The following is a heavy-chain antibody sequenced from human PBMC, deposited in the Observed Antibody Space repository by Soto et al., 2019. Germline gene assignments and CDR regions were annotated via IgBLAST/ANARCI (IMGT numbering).Heavy chain of an antibody. J-gene: IGHJ6*03. Sequence: SETLSLTCAVYGGSFSGYYWSWIRQPPGKGLEWIGEINHSGSTNYNPSLKSRVTISVDTSKNQFSLKLSSVTAADTAVYYCARGVTTVSYYYYMDVWGKGTTVT. D-gene: IGHD4-17*01. CDR1: GGSFSGYY. CDR3: ARGVTTVSYYYYMDV. CDR2: INHSGST. V-gene: IGHV4-34*01.